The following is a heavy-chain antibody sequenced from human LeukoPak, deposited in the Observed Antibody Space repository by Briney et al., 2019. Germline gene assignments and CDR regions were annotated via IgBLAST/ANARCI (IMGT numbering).Heavy chain of an antibody. D-gene: IGHD5-12*01. CDR3: ATDKMANGGYFDC. Sequence: GASVKVSCKASGYSFTSYYMHWVRQAPGQGLEWMGIINPSGGSTSYAQKFQGRVTMTEDTSTDTAYMELSSLRSEDTAVYYCATDKMANGGYFDCWGQGTLVTVSS. J-gene: IGHJ4*02. CDR2: INPSGGST. V-gene: IGHV1-46*01. CDR1: GYSFTSYY.